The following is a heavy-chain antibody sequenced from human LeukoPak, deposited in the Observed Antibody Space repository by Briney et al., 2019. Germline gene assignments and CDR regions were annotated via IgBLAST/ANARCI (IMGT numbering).Heavy chain of an antibody. D-gene: IGHD2-2*01. J-gene: IGHJ4*02. CDR3: AKMGVRTLLTDIVVGPTATDYLDS. CDR2: VSPYSQNT. Sequence: ASVKVSCKASGYTFVSYGIGWVRQAPGQGLEWMGWVSPYSQNTNYVEKIQGRVTMTTDTSANTAYMELRSLRSGDTAIYYCAKMGVRTLLTDIVVGPTATDYLDSWGQGTLVTVSS. V-gene: IGHV1-18*01. CDR1: GYTFVSYG.